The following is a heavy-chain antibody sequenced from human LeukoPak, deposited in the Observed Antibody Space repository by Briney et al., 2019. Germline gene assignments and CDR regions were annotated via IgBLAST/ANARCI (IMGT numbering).Heavy chain of an antibody. CDR3: ARHDGDAFDI. V-gene: IGHV3-48*03. CDR2: ISSSGGTI. D-gene: IGHD3-16*01. J-gene: IGHJ3*02. Sequence: PGGSLRLSCAASGVTVSSDYMNWVRQAPGKGLEWLSYISSSGGTIYYADSVKGRFTISRDNAKNSLYLQMNSLRAEDTAVYYCARHDGDAFDIWGQGTMVTVSS. CDR1: GVTVSSDY.